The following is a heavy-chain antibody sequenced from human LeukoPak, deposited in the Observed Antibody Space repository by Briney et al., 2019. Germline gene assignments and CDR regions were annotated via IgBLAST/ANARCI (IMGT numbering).Heavy chain of an antibody. CDR2: ISGGGGST. V-gene: IGHV3-23*01. CDR3: AKSGGYQPYYLGY. CDR1: GFIFSSYA. J-gene: IGHJ4*02. Sequence: PGGSLRLSCAASGFIFSSYAMSWVRQAPGKGLEWVSGISGGGGSTYYADSVKGRFTISRDNSKSTLFLQMNSLRAEDTAVYYCAKSGGYQPYYLGYWGQGILVTVSS. D-gene: IGHD5-12*01.